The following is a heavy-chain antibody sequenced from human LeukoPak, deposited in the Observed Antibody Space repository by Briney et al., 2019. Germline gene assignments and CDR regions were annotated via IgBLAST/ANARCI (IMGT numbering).Heavy chain of an antibody. Sequence: GGSLRLSCAASGFTFSDYYMNWFRQAPGKGLGWVGRIKSKTDGGTTDYAAPVKGRFTISRDDSKNTLYLQMNSLKTEDTAVYYCTTDATSIAARPALYYYYYYYMDVWGKGTTVTVSS. V-gene: IGHV3-15*01. D-gene: IGHD6-6*01. CDR3: TTDATSIAARPALYYYYYYYMDV. CDR2: IKSKTDGGTT. CDR1: GFTFSDYY. J-gene: IGHJ6*03.